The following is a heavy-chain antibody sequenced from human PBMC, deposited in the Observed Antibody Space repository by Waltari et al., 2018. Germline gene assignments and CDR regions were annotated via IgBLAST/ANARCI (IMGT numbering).Heavy chain of an antibody. V-gene: IGHV4-30-4*08. CDR3: ARITMVQGVTRWYFDL. CDR1: GGSISSGDYY. CDR2: IDYSWST. Sequence: QVQLQESGPGLVKPSQTLSLTCTVSGGSISSGDYYWSWIRQPPGKGLEWIGDIDYSWSTYYNPSLKSRVTISVDTSKNQFSLKLSSVTAADTAVYYCARITMVQGVTRWYFDLWGRGTLVTVSS. J-gene: IGHJ2*01. D-gene: IGHD3-10*01.